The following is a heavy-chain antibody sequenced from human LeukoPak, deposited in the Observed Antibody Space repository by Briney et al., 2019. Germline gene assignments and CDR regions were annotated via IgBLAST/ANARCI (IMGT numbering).Heavy chain of an antibody. Sequence: SETLSLTCTVSGGSISSYYWSWIRQPPGKGLEWIGYIYYSGSTNYNPSLKSRVTISEDTSKNQFSLKLSSVTAADTAVYYCARVYGIVGATVWFDPWGQGTLVTVSS. CDR1: GGSISSYY. CDR3: ARVYGIVGATVWFDP. CDR2: IYYSGST. D-gene: IGHD1-26*01. J-gene: IGHJ5*02. V-gene: IGHV4-59*01.